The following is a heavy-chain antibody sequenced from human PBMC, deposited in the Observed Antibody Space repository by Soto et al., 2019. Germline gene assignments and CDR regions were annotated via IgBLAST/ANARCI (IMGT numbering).Heavy chain of an antibody. V-gene: IGHV1-46*01. CDR1: GYTFTGYF. D-gene: IGHD2-15*01. J-gene: IGHJ4*02. Sequence: ASVKVSCKASGYTFTGYFIHWVRLAPGQGLEWMGIINPSGGSTRSAQKFQDRVTMTRDTSTSTVYMELSSLTSEDTAVYYCARDPASVCSGGSCYSGHFDYWGQGTLVTVSS. CDR2: INPSGGST. CDR3: ARDPASVCSGGSCYSGHFDY.